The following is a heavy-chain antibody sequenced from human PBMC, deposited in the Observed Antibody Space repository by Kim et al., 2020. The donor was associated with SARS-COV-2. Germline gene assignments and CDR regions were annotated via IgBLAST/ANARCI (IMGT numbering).Heavy chain of an antibody. CDR3: ARDNGGGLIAVAGPLSGRRSYYYYGMDV. Sequence: SVKVSCKASGGTFSSYAISWVRQAPGQGLEWMGRIIPILGIANYAQKFQGRVTITADKSTSTAYMELSSLRSEDTAVYYCARDNGGGLIAVAGPLSGRRSYYYYGMDVWGQGTTVTVSS. V-gene: IGHV1-69*04. J-gene: IGHJ6*02. CDR1: GGTFSSYA. D-gene: IGHD6-19*01. CDR2: IIPILGIA.